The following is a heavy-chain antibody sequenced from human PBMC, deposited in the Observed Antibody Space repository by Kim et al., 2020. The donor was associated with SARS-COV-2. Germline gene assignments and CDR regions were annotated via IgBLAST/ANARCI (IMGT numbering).Heavy chain of an antibody. V-gene: IGHV1-18*01. CDR2: ISAYNGNT. J-gene: IGHJ6*02. Sequence: ASVKVSCKASGYTFTSYGISWVRQAPGQGLEWMGWISAYNGNTNYAQKLQGRVTMTIDTSTSTAYMELRSLRSDDTAVYYCARTPPWRDPALYYYYGMDVWGQGTTVTVSS. D-gene: IGHD2-2*01. CDR1: GYTFTSYG. CDR3: ARTPPWRDPALYYYYGMDV.